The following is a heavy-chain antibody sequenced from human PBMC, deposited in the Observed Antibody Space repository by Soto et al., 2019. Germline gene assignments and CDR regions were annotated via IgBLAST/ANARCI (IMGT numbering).Heavy chain of an antibody. D-gene: IGHD2-2*01. V-gene: IGHV4-59*01. CDR3: ARGGYCSSTSCYGGVFYYYYYGMDV. J-gene: IGHJ6*02. CDR2: IYYSGST. Sequence: SETLSLTCTVSGGSISSYYWSWIRQPPGKGLEWIGYIYYSGSTNYNPSLKSRVTISVDTSKNQFSLKLSSVTAADTAVYYCARGGYCSSTSCYGGVFYYYYYGMDVWGQGTTVTVSS. CDR1: GGSISSYY.